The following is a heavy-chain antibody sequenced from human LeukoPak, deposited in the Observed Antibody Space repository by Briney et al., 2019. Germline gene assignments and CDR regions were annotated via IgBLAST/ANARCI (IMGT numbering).Heavy chain of an antibody. D-gene: IGHD3-3*01. V-gene: IGHV1-2*02. CDR2: INPNSGGT. CDR3: ARVTNYDFWSGSFDY. J-gene: IGHJ4*02. CDR1: GYTFTGYY. Sequence: ASVKVSCKASGYTFTGYYMHWVRQAPGQGLEWMGWINPNSGGTNYAQKFQGRVTMTRDTSISTAYMELSRLRSDDTAVYYCARVTNYDFWSGSFDYWGQGTLVTVSS.